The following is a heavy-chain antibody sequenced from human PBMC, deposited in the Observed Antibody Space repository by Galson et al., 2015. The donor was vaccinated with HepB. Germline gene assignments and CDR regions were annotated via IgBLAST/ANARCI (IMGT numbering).Heavy chain of an antibody. D-gene: IGHD1-26*01. J-gene: IGHJ4*01. CDR3: AWQARGGSGHKDY. V-gene: IGHV5-10-1*01. CDR1: GYSFTHYW. CDR2: IDPSDSYI. Sequence: QSGAEVKKPGESLRISCKGSGYSFTHYWISWVRQMPGKGLEWMGRIDPSDSYINYSPSFQGHVTISTDKSISTAYLQWSSLKASDTAMYYCAWQARGGSGHKDYWGLGTLVTVSS.